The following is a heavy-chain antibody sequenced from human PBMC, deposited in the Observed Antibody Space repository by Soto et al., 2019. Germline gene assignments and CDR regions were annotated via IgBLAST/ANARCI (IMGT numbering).Heavy chain of an antibody. Sequence: SETLSLTCTVSGGTISSYYWSWIRQPPGKGLEWIGYIYYSGSTNYNPSLKSRVTISVDTSKNQFSLKLSSVTAADTAVYYCAREGVAGHDAFDIWGQGTMVTVSS. J-gene: IGHJ3*02. CDR3: AREGVAGHDAFDI. V-gene: IGHV4-59*01. CDR1: GGTISSYY. D-gene: IGHD6-19*01. CDR2: IYYSGST.